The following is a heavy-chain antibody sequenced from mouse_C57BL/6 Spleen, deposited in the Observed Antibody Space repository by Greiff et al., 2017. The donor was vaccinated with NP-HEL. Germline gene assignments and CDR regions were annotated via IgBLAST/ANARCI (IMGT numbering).Heavy chain of an antibody. D-gene: IGHD2-1*01. CDR2: IYPGSGST. J-gene: IGHJ1*03. V-gene: IGHV1-55*01. Sequence: QVQLQQPGAELVKPGASVKMSCKASGYTFTSYWITWVKQRPGQGLEWIGDIYPGSGSTNYNEKFKSKATLTVDTSSSTAYMQLSSLTSEDSAVYYYARWGNYELPWYFDVWGTGTTVTVSS. CDR1: GYTFTSYW. CDR3: ARWGNYELPWYFDV.